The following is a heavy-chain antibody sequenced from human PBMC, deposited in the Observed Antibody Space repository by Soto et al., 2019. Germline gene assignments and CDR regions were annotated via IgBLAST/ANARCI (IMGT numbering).Heavy chain of an antibody. V-gene: IGHV5-51*01. CDR1: GYSFTSYW. CDR3: ARTAAAGKYYYGMDV. D-gene: IGHD6-13*01. CDR2: IYPGDSDT. Sequence: GESLKISCRGSGYSFTSYWIGWVRQMPGKGLESMGIIYPGDSDTRYSPSFQGQVTISADKSISTAYLQWSSLKASDTAMYYCARTAAAGKYYYGMDVWGQGTTVTVSS. J-gene: IGHJ6*02.